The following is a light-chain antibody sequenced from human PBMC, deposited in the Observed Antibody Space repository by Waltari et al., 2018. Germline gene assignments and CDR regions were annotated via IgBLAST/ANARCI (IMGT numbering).Light chain of an antibody. CDR2: DVS. CDR1: RSDVLGYNS. Sequence: QSALTQPASVSGSPGQSITISCTGTRSDVLGYNSFSWYQQHPGKAPKLMIYDVSKRPSGVSNRFSGSKSGNTASLTISGLQAEDEADYYCSSYTSSSTWVFGGGTKLTVL. J-gene: IGLJ3*02. CDR3: SSYTSSSTWV. V-gene: IGLV2-14*01.